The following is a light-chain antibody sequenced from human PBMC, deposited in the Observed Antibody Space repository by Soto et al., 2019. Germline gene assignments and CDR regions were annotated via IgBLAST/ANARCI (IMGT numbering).Light chain of an antibody. V-gene: IGLV2-14*01. CDR3: FSFTTYSNHV. CDR2: EVN. J-gene: IGLJ1*01. Sequence: QSALTQPGSLSGSPGQSITISCTGTSSDIGAYDYFSWFQQHPGKAPKLMISEVNNRPSGVSNRFSGSKSGNTAYLTISGLQVEDEAGYFCFSFTTYSNHVFGSGRKVTVL. CDR1: SSDIGAYDY.